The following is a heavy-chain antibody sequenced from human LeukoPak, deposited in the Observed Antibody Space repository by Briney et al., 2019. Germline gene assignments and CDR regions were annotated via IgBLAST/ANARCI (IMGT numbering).Heavy chain of an antibody. V-gene: IGHV4-59*01. Sequence: SETLSLTCTVSGGSISSYYWSWIRQPPGKGLEWIGYIYYSGGTNYNPSLKSRVTISVDTSKNQFSLKLSSVTAADTAVYYCARSYYSNYYYMDVWGKGTTVTVSS. D-gene: IGHD4-11*01. CDR1: GGSISSYY. J-gene: IGHJ6*03. CDR2: IYYSGGT. CDR3: ARSYYSNYYYMDV.